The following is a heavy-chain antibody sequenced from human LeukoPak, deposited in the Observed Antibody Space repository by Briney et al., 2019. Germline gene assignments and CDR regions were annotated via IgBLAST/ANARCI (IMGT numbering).Heavy chain of an antibody. V-gene: IGHV3-21*01. J-gene: IGHJ6*03. Sequence: GGSLRLSCAASGFTFDDYAMHWVRQAPGKGLEWVSSISSSSSYIYYADSVKGRFTISRDNAKNSLYLQMNSLRAEDTAVYYCARSGVDYYYYMDVWGKGTTVTVSS. D-gene: IGHD3-10*01. CDR2: ISSSSSYI. CDR1: GFTFDDYA. CDR3: ARSGVDYYYYMDV.